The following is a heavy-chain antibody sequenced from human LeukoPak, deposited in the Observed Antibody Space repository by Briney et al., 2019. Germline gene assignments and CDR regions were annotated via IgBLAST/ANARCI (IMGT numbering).Heavy chain of an antibody. Sequence: SETLSLTCTVSGGSISSYYWSWIRQPPGKGLEWIGYIYYSGSTNYNPSLTSRVTISVDTSKNQSSLKLSSVTAADTAVYYCASSKVRGVIRALDYWGQGTLVTVSS. J-gene: IGHJ4*02. V-gene: IGHV4-59*01. CDR2: IYYSGST. CDR3: ASSKVRGVIRALDY. CDR1: GGSISSYY. D-gene: IGHD3-10*01.